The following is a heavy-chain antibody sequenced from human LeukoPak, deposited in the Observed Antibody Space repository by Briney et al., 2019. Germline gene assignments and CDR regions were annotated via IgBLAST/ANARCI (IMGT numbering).Heavy chain of an antibody. V-gene: IGHV1-69*05. D-gene: IGHD1-26*01. CDR2: IIPIFGTA. CDR3: ARGPIVGATIGGAFDI. J-gene: IGHJ3*02. CDR1: GGTFSSYA. Sequence: GASVKVSCKASGGTFSSYAISWVRQAPGQGLEWMGGIIPIFGTANYAQKFQGRVTITTDESTSTAYMELSSLRSEDTAVYYCARGPIVGATIGGAFDIWGQGTMVTVSS.